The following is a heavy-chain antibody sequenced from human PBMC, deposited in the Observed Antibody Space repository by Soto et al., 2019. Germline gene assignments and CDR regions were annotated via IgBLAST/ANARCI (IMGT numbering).Heavy chain of an antibody. D-gene: IGHD2-8*01. J-gene: IGHJ4*02. Sequence: QVQLVQSGAEVKKPGSSEKVSCKASGGTFSSYAISWVRQAPGQGLEWMGGIIPIFGTANYAQKFQGRVTITADESTSTAYMELSSLRSEDTAVYYCARTYCTNGVCYRHGTPYWGQGTLVTVSS. CDR1: GGTFSSYA. V-gene: IGHV1-69*12. CDR2: IIPIFGTA. CDR3: ARTYCTNGVCYRHGTPY.